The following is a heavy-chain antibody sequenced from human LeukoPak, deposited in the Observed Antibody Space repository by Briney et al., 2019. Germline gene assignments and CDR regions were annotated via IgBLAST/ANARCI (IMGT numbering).Heavy chain of an antibody. J-gene: IGHJ4*02. CDR1: GFTFNSYA. D-gene: IGHD4-17*01. Sequence: PGGSLRLSCSASGFTFNSYAMHWVRQAPGKGLEYVSSISTDGGSTYYADSVKGRFTISRDNSKNTLYLQMSSLRGEDTAVYYCVKRGRQGDYAYDYWGQGTVATVSS. CDR2: ISTDGGST. CDR3: VKRGRQGDYAYDY. V-gene: IGHV3-64D*06.